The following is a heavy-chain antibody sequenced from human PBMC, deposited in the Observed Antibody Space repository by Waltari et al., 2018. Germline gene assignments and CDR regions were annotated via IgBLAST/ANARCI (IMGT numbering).Heavy chain of an antibody. CDR1: GFPFNTHS. CDR3: ARDSGMVRFDY. CDR2: IRSGGTP. D-gene: IGHD1-1*01. J-gene: IGHJ4*02. Sequence: EVTLVESGGGLAQPGGSLRLSCIASGFPFNTHSMHWVRRAPGKGLEWVSYIRSGGTPYYTDSVKGRFTISRDDAKNSFFLEMNSLRAEDTAVYFCARDSGMVRFDYWGQGALVTVSS. V-gene: IGHV3-48*01.